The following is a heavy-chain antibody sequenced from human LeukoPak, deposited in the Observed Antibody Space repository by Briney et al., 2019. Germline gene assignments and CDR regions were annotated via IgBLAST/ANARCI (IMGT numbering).Heavy chain of an antibody. V-gene: IGHV3-21*01. CDR3: ASGPKIAAATNDY. D-gene: IGHD6-13*01. J-gene: IGHJ4*02. CDR1: GFTFSSYS. CDR2: ISSSSSYI. Sequence: GGSLRLSCAASGFTFSSYSMNWVRQAPGKGLEWVSSISSSSSYIYYADPVKGRFTISRDNAKNSLYLQMNSLRAEDTAVYYCASGPKIAAATNDYWGQGTLVTVSS.